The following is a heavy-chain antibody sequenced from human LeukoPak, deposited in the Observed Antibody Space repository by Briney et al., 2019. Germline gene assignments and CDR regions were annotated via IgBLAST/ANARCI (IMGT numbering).Heavy chain of an antibody. CDR1: GGSISSYY. CDR2: IYTSGST. D-gene: IGHD6-13*01. J-gene: IGHJ6*03. CDR3: ARENLAAAGTRGGYYYYYYMDV. V-gene: IGHV4-4*07. Sequence: PSETLSLTCTVSGGSISSYYWSWIRQPAGKGLEWIGRIYTSGSTKYNPSLKSRVTMSVDTSKNQFSLKLSSVTAADTAVYYCARENLAAAGTRGGYYYYYYMDVWGKGTTVTVSS.